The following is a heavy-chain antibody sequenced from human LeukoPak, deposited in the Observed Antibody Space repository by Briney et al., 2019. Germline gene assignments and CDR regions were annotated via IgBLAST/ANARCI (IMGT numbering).Heavy chain of an antibody. CDR3: ARKDGDV. V-gene: IGHV4-59*01. CDR2: IYYSGST. D-gene: IGHD5-24*01. CDR1: GDSISSYY. Sequence: PSETLSLTCTVSGDSISSYYWSWIRQPPGGRLEWVGYIYYSGSTKNNPSLKSRVTMSVDTSKNQISLKLTSVTAADTAVYYCARKDGDVWGKGTSVTVSS. J-gene: IGHJ6*04.